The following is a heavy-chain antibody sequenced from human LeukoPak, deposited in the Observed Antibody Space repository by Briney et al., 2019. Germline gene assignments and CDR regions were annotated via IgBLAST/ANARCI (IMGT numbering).Heavy chain of an antibody. Sequence: ASVKVSCKASGYTFTSYYMHWVRQAPGQGLEWMGIINPSGGSTSYAQKFQGRGTMTSEPATSPVFLDLSSPRSQGKAQNYCSRESWRNDAFDVWGQGTRVIVSS. D-gene: IGHD1-1*01. J-gene: IGHJ3*01. CDR3: SRESWRNDAFDV. CDR2: INPSGGST. V-gene: IGHV1-46*01. CDR1: GYTFTSYY.